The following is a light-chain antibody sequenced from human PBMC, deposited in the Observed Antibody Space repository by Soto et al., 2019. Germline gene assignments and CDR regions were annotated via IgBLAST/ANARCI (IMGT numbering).Light chain of an antibody. CDR1: QSVSSCY. J-gene: IGKJ5*01. V-gene: IGKV3-20*01. CDR2: GAS. CDR3: QQYGSSLIT. Sequence: EIVLTQSPGTLSLSPGERATLSCRASQSVSSCYLAWYQQNPGQATRLLIYGASSRATGIPDRFSGSGSGTAFTLTISRLEPEDFAVYYCQQYGSSLITFGQGTRLEIK.